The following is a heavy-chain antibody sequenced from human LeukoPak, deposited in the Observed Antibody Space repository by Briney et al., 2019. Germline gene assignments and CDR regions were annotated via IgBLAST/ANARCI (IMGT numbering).Heavy chain of an antibody. V-gene: IGHV1-2*02. CDR3: ARASRIAARSRPNWFDP. D-gene: IGHD6-6*01. Sequence: GASVKVSCKASGYTFTDYYIHWVRQAPGQGLEWMGWINPNSGGTNYAQKFQGRVTMTRDTSISTAYMELSRLRSDDTAVYYCARASRIAARSRPNWFDPWGQGTLVTVSS. CDR2: INPNSGGT. J-gene: IGHJ5*02. CDR1: GYTFTDYY.